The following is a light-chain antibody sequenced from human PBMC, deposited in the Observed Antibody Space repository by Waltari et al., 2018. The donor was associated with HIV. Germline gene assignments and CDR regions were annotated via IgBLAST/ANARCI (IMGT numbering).Light chain of an antibody. Sequence: SYELTQPSSVSVSPGQTDRITSSGDALTQYYARWYQQKPGQAPVLVIYKNTARPSGIPGRFSGSRSGTTVTLTISGAQVGDEADYYCFSAADDNLRVFGGGTKLTVL. CDR1: ALTQYY. CDR2: KNT. CDR3: FSAADDNLRV. V-gene: IGLV3-27*01. J-gene: IGLJ3*02.